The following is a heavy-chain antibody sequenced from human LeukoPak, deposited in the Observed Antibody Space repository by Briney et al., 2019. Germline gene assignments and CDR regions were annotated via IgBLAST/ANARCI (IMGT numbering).Heavy chain of an antibody. D-gene: IGHD5-12*01. J-gene: IGHJ4*02. V-gene: IGHV4-39*01. Sequence: SETLSLTCTVSGGSIRSYYWSWIRQPPGKGLEWIGSIYYSGSTYYNPSLKSRVTISVDTSKNQFSLKLSSVTAADTAVYYCARQDIVATIGIWGQGTLVTVSS. CDR1: GGSIRSYY. CDR2: IYYSGST. CDR3: ARQDIVATIGI.